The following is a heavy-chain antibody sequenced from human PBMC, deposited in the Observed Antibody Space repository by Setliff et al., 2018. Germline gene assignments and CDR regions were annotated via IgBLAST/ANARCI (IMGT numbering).Heavy chain of an antibody. CDR2: IYYRGDT. CDR3: ARTGTYRYFDY. D-gene: IGHD1-1*01. Sequence: SETLSLTCSVSGYSIITGYYWGWIRQPPGKGLEWIGRIYYRGDTYYNASLKGRLTISVDTAQNQFSLRLTSVTAADTAVYYCARTGTYRYFDYWGQGTRVTV. J-gene: IGHJ4*02. V-gene: IGHV4-38-2*02. CDR1: GYSIITGYY.